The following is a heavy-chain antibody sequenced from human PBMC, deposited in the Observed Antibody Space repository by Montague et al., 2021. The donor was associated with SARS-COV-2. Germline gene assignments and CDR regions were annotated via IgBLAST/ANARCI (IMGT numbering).Heavy chain of an antibody. D-gene: IGHD6-19*01. CDR3: ARPGSASGWFYFDD. J-gene: IGHJ4*02. Sequence: SETLSPTCIVSGESIDRDTYYWGWIRQSPGKGLEWIGSLSSSGSTYYXPSLRSRVTISMDTSKNHFSLKVNSVTATDTAVYFCARPGSASGWFYFDDWGQGTLVSVSS. V-gene: IGHV4-39*02. CDR1: GESIDRDTYY. CDR2: LSSSGST.